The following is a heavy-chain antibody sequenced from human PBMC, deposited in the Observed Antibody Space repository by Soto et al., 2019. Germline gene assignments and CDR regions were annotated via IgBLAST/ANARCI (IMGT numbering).Heavy chain of an antibody. CDR2: IYWDDDK. D-gene: IGHD2-21*02. Sequence: QITLKESGPTLVKPTQTLTLTCTFSGFSLSTERVGVGWVRQPPGEALEWLALIYWDDDKRYSPSLSSRLTITKDTTENQVVLTMTHMDPVDTATYYCAHLVVTPIHFDYWGQGTLVTVSS. CDR1: GFSLSTERVG. V-gene: IGHV2-5*02. CDR3: AHLVVTPIHFDY. J-gene: IGHJ4*02.